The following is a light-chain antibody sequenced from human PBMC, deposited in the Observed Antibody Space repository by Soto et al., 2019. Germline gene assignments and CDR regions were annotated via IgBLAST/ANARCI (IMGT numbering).Light chain of an antibody. CDR3: QQRSNWPPGFT. V-gene: IGKV3-11*01. J-gene: IGKJ3*01. Sequence: EIVLTQSPATLSLSPGERATLSCRASQSVSSYLAWYQQKPGQAPRLLIYDASNRATGIPARFSGSGSGTDLTLAMSRLEPEEFAVYYWQQRSNWPPGFTFGPGNKVDIK. CDR1: QSVSSY. CDR2: DAS.